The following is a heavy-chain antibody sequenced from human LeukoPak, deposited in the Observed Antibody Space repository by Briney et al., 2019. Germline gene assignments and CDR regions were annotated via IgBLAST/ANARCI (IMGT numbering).Heavy chain of an antibody. CDR3: ARVPYDTTGYSWFGLDY. CDR1: GFTFGSYW. J-gene: IGHJ4*02. D-gene: IGHD3-22*01. Sequence: PGGSLRLSCAASGFTFGSYWMTRVRQAPGKGLEWVANIKQDGSEKHDVDSVKGRFTISRDNAKNSLYLQMNSLRAEDTAVYYCARVPYDTTGYSWFGLDYWGQGTLVTVSS. CDR2: IKQDGSEK. V-gene: IGHV3-7*01.